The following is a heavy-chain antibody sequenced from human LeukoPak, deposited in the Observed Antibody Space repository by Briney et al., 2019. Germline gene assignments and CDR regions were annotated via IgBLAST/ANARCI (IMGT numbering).Heavy chain of an antibody. CDR1: GGSISSYY. Sequence: SETLSLTCTVSGGSISSYYWSWIRQPPGKGLEWIGYIYYSGSTNYNPSLTSRVTISEDTSKNQLSLKLGSVTAADTAVYYCARHSSGSGGAFQYWGQGTPVTVSS. CDR3: ARHSSGSGGAFQY. D-gene: IGHD6-19*01. J-gene: IGHJ4*02. CDR2: IYYSGST. V-gene: IGHV4-59*08.